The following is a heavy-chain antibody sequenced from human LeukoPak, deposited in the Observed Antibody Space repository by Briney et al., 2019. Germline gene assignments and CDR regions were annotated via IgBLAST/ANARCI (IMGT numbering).Heavy chain of an antibody. CDR3: ARDQRGKDIVVVPAAPTMDV. Sequence: PGGSLRLSCAASGFTFSSYAMHWVRQAPGKGLEWVAVISYDGSNKYYADSVKGRFTISRDNSKNTLYLQMNSLRAEDTAVYYCARDQRGKDIVVVPAAPTMDVWGKGTTVTISS. CDR1: GFTFSSYA. V-gene: IGHV3-30*04. J-gene: IGHJ6*04. CDR2: ISYDGSNK. D-gene: IGHD2-2*01.